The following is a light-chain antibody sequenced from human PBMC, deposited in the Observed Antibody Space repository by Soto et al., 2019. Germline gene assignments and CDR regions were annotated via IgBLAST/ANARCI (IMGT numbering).Light chain of an antibody. CDR3: FSFTTDWTHV. Sequence: QSVLTQPASVSGSPGQSITISCTGTSSDLAIYNYVSWYQQQPGKAPKLMIYQVTNRPSGVSNRFSGPRSGNTASLTISRLQADDEADYFCFSFTTDWTHVFGTGTKV. CDR2: QVT. V-gene: IGLV2-14*01. J-gene: IGLJ1*01. CDR1: SSDLAIYNY.